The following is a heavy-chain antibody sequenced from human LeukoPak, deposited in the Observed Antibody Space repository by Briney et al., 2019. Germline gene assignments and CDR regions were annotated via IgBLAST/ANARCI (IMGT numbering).Heavy chain of an antibody. CDR3: AKDPRLMITFGGYYFDY. CDR1: GFTFGGSA. D-gene: IGHD3-16*01. Sequence: GGSLRLSCAASGFTFGGSAMHWVRQAPGKGLEWVAIISYDGSNEYYADSVKGRFTISRDNSKNTLYLQMNSLRAEDTAVYYCAKDPRLMITFGGYYFDYWGQGTLVTVSS. V-gene: IGHV3-30*04. CDR2: ISYDGSNE. J-gene: IGHJ4*02.